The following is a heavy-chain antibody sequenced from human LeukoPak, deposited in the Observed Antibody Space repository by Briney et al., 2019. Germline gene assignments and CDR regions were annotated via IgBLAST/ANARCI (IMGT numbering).Heavy chain of an antibody. J-gene: IGHJ4*02. CDR3: ARGIKGCSGGSCYDY. CDR1: VGSLSSYY. D-gene: IGHD2-15*01. Sequence: SETLSLTCTLSVGSLSSYYWSWIRQPPGKGLEWIGYIYYSGSTNYNPSLKSRVTIPVDTSQNQFSLKLSSRTTVSAPVKYSARGIKGCSGGSCYDYWGQGTLVTVSS. V-gene: IGHV4-59*01. CDR2: IYYSGST.